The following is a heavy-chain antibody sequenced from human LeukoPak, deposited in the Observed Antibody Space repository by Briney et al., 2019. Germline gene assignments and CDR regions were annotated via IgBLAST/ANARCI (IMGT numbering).Heavy chain of an antibody. J-gene: IGHJ4*02. D-gene: IGHD2-2*02. CDR1: GYTFTGYY. CDR3: ARDIGYCSSTSCYTY. V-gene: IGHV1-2*02. Sequence: GASVKVSCKASGYTFTGYYMHWVRQAPGQGLEWMGWINPNSGGTNYAQKFQGRVTMTRDTSISTAYMELSRLGSDDTAVYYCARDIGYCSSTSCYTYWGQGTLVTVSS. CDR2: INPNSGGT.